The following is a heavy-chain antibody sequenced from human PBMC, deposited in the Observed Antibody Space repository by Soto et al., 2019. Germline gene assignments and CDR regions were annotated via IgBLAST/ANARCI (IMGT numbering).Heavy chain of an antibody. CDR2: IYYSGST. J-gene: IGHJ5*02. CDR1: GGSISSGGYY. CDR3: ARGSGDDYESWFDP. D-gene: IGHD4-17*01. V-gene: IGHV4-31*03. Sequence: TLSLTCTVSGGSISSGGYYWSWIRQHPGKALEWIGYIYYSGSTYYNPSLKSRVPISVDTSKNQFSLKLSSVAAADTAVYYCARGSGDDYESWFDPWGQGTLVTVSS.